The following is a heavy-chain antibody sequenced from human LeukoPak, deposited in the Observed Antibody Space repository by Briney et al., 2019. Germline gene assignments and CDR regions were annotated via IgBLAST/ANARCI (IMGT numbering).Heavy chain of an antibody. V-gene: IGHV3-11*01. Sequence: GGSLRLSCAASGFTFSDYYMSWIRQPPGKGLEWVSYISSSGTTIYYADSVRGRFAVSRDNAKNSLYLQMDSLSAEDTAVYYCASLRGVNRWGQGTLVTVSS. J-gene: IGHJ4*02. CDR1: GFTFSDYY. D-gene: IGHD3-10*01. CDR3: ASLRGVNR. CDR2: ISSSGTTI.